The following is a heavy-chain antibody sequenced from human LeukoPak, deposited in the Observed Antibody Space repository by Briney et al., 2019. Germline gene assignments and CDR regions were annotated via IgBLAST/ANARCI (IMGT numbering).Heavy chain of an antibody. CDR3: ARKRPNYVDS. V-gene: IGHV3-11*04. J-gene: IGHJ4*02. CDR1: GFTFSDYY. CDR2: ISSRGDPT. Sequence: PGGSLGLSCAASGFTFSDYYMTWIRQTPGKGLEWVSFISSRGDPTFYADSVKGRFTMSRDNAKNSLYLQMNGLRAEDTAVYYCARKRPNYVDSWGQGTLVTVSS.